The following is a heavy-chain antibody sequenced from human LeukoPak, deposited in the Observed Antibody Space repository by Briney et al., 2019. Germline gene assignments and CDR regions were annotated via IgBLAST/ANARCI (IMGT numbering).Heavy chain of an antibody. V-gene: IGHV3-73*01. J-gene: IGHJ4*02. CDR1: GFTFSGSA. CDR2: IRSKANSYAT. Sequence: GGSLRLSCAASGFTFSGSAMHWVRQASGKGLEWVGRIRSKANSYATAYAASVKGRFIISRDDSKNTAYLQMNSLKTEDTAVYYCTRGRNADVDTAMVNFDYWGQGTLVTVSS. D-gene: IGHD5-18*01. CDR3: TRGRNADVDTAMVNFDY.